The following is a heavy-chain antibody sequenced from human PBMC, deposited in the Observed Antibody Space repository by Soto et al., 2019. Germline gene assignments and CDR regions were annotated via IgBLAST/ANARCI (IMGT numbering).Heavy chain of an antibody. Sequence: ASVKVSCKASGGSFSNYAISWVRQAPGQGLEWMGWVNPNTGVTKYAQKFQGRVTMTRDTSINTAYMELSGLTSDDTAVYYCTTLRLDPWGQGTLVTVSS. CDR1: GGSFSNYA. V-gene: IGHV1-2*02. CDR2: VNPNTGVT. J-gene: IGHJ5*02. CDR3: TTLRLDP. D-gene: IGHD3-9*01.